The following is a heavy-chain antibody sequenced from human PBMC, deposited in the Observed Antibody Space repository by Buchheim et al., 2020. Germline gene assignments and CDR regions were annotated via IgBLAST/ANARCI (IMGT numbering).Heavy chain of an antibody. CDR3: ARDHGSSGWSMTYYYYYYGMDV. Sequence: EVQLVESGGGLVKPGGSLRLSCAASGFTFSSYSMNWVRQAPGKGLEWVSSISSSSSYIYYADSVKGRFTISRDNAKNSLYLQMNSLRAEDTAVYYCARDHGSSGWSMTYYYYYYGMDVWGQGTT. V-gene: IGHV3-21*01. D-gene: IGHD6-19*01. J-gene: IGHJ6*02. CDR1: GFTFSSYS. CDR2: ISSSSSYI.